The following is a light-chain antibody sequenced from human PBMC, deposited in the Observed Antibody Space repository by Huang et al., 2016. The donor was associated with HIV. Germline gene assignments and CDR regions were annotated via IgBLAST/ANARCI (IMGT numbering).Light chain of an antibody. CDR2: KAS. Sequence: DIQMTQSPSTLSASVGDRVTITCRASQSISSWLAWYQQKPGKAPNRLIYKASSLESGVPSRVIGSGSGTEFTLTISSLQPDDFATYYCQQYNSLAWTFGQGTKVEIK. J-gene: IGKJ1*01. V-gene: IGKV1-5*03. CDR3: QQYNSLAWT. CDR1: QSISSW.